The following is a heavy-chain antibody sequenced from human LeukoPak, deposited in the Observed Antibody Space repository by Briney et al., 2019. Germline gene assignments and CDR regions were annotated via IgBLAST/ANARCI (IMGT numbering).Heavy chain of an antibody. Sequence: GASVKVSCKASGYTFTGYYMHWVRQAPGQGLEWMGWINPNSGGTNYAQKFQGRVTMTRDTSISTAYMELSRLRSDDTAVYYCARERHGILYPRGAFDIWGQGTMVTVSS. V-gene: IGHV1-2*02. D-gene: IGHD2-8*01. CDR1: GYTFTGYY. CDR3: ARERHGILYPRGAFDI. J-gene: IGHJ3*02. CDR2: INPNSGGT.